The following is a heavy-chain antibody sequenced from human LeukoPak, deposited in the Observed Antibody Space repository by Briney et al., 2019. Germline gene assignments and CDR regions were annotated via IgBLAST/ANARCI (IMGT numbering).Heavy chain of an antibody. CDR1: GGSISTNNW. J-gene: IGHJ6*03. CDR2: IHHSGST. CDR3: ARARGNGYNLYYYYYYMDV. Sequence: SETLSLTCAVSGGSISTNNWWTWVRQPPGKGLEWIGEIHHSGSTDYNPSLKSRVTISPDKSKNQFSLTLTSVTAADTAVYYCARARGNGYNLYYYYYYMDVWGKGTTVTISS. V-gene: IGHV4-4*02. D-gene: IGHD5-24*01.